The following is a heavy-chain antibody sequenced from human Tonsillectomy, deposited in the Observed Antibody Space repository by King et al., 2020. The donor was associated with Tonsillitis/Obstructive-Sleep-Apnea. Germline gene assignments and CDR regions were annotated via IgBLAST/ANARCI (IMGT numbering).Heavy chain of an antibody. Sequence: VQLVESGGGVVQPGRSLRLSCAASGFPLSFYGMHWVRQAPGKGLEWVAVISFDGSNKSYTDSVKGRFTISRDNSKNTLYLQMNRLRAEDTAVYYCAKEEGYCGGGSCYSAYFQHWGQGTLVTVSS. J-gene: IGHJ1*01. V-gene: IGHV3-30*18. CDR1: GFPLSFYG. D-gene: IGHD2-15*01. CDR2: ISFDGSNK. CDR3: AKEEGYCGGGSCYSAYFQH.